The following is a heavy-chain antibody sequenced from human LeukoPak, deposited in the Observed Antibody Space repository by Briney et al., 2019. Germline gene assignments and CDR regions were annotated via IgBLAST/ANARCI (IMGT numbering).Heavy chain of an antibody. CDR2: ISGSGGST. D-gene: IGHD3-10*01. CDR3: AKETASDFGGAVDY. V-gene: IGHV3-23*01. J-gene: IGHJ4*02. Sequence: GGSLRLSCVASGFTFSSYAMSWVRQAPGKGLEWVSAISGSGGSTYYADSVKGRFTISRDNSKNTLYLQINSLRAEDTAVYYCAKETASDFGGAVDYWGQGTLVTVSS. CDR1: GFTFSSYA.